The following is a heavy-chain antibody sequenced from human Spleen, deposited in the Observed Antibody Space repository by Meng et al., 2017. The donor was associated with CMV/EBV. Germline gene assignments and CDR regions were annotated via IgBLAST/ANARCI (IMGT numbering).Heavy chain of an antibody. V-gene: IGHV3-21*01. CDR2: ISSTSDYI. CDR1: GVTFSDYY. D-gene: IGHD6-6*01. J-gene: IGHJ5*02. CDR3: ASLGGSSSGYHWIDP. Sequence: SGVTFSDYYKNWVRQAPGKGLEWVSSISSTSDYIHYADSVKGRFTISRDNAKNSLYLQMTSLRVDDTAVYYCASLGGSSSGYHWIDPWGQGTLVTVSS.